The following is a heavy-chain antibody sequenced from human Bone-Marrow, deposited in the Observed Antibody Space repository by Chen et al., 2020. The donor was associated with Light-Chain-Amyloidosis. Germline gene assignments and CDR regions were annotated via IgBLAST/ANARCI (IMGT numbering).Heavy chain of an antibody. CDR1: GFTFSSYG. CDR2: ISYDGSNK. D-gene: IGHD1-7*01. CDR3: AKLAADNWNYEGFDY. J-gene: IGHJ4*02. Sequence: QVQLVESGGGVVQPGRSLRLSCAASGFTFSSYGMHWVRQAPGKGLEWVAVISYDGSNKYYADSVKGRFTISRDNSKNTLYLQMNSLRAEDTAVYYCAKLAADNWNYEGFDYWGQGTLVTVSS. V-gene: IGHV3-30*18.